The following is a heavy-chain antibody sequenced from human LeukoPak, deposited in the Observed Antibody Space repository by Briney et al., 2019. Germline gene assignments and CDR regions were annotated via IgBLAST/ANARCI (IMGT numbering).Heavy chain of an antibody. CDR2: MYSGGST. V-gene: IGHV3-66*02. CDR1: GITVSVNF. Sequence: GGSLRLSCAASGITVSVNFMSWVRRAPGKGPEWVSAMYSGGSTAYADSVRGRFIISRDAAKNTVDLQMNSLRTEDTAVYYCARDPQAGGYWGQGTLVTVSS. CDR3: ARDPQAGGY. J-gene: IGHJ4*02.